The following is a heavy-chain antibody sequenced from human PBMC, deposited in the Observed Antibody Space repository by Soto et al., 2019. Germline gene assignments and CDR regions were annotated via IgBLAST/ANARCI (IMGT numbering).Heavy chain of an antibody. V-gene: IGHV4-59*01. D-gene: IGHD6-6*01. CDR1: GGSSNDFY. CDR2: INYSGST. CDR3: ARVGGVAARTFDY. J-gene: IGHJ4*02. Sequence: QVQLQESGPGLGKASETLSLTCTVSGGSSNDFYWSWIRQPPGKGLAWIGYINYSGSTDYNPSLKGRVTISVDTSKNQFSLTLRSVTAADTAVYYCARVGGVAARTFDYWGQGTLVTVSS.